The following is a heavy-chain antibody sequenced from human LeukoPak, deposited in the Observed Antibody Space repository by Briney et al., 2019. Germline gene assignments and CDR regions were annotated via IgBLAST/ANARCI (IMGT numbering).Heavy chain of an antibody. CDR2: IYSDNT. Sequence: PGGSLRLSCTVSGFTVSSNSMSWVRQAPGKGLEWVSFIYSDNTHYSDSVKGRFTISRDNSKNTLYLQMNSLRAEDTAVYYCARPRGNVEMATNPFDYWGQGTLVTVSS. V-gene: IGHV3-53*01. J-gene: IGHJ4*02. CDR1: GFTVSSNS. CDR3: ARPRGNVEMATNPFDY. D-gene: IGHD5-24*01.